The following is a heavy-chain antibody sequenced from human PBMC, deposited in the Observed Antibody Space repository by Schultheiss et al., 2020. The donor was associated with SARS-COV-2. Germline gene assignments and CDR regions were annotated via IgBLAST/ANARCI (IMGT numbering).Heavy chain of an antibody. V-gene: IGHV4-59*12. J-gene: IGHJ4*02. CDR1: GGSFSSYY. CDR3: ARDIEEWELWGLFDY. D-gene: IGHD1-26*01. Sequence: SETLSLTCTVSGGSFSSYYWSWIRQPPGKGLEWIGSIYHSGSTYYNPSLKSRVTISVDTSKNQFSLKLSSVTAADTAVYYCARDIEEWELWGLFDYWGQGTLVTVSS. CDR2: IYHSGST.